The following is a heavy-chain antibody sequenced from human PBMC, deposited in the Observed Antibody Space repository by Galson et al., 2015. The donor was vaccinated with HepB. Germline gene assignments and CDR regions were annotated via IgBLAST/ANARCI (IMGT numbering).Heavy chain of an antibody. V-gene: IGHV3-23*01. CDR2: ISGSGGST. Sequence: SLRLSCAASGFTFSSYAMSWVRQAPGKGLEWVSAISGSGGSTYYADSVKGRFTISRDNSKNTLYLQMYSLRAEDTAVYYCAKHFRGRGYYYGMDVWGQGTTVTVSS. J-gene: IGHJ6*02. CDR1: GFTFSSYA. CDR3: AKHFRGRGYYYGMDV. D-gene: IGHD3-16*01.